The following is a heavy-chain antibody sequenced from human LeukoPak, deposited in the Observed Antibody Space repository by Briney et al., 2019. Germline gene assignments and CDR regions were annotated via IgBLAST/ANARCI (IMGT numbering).Heavy chain of an antibody. CDR1: GGFISSYY. Sequence: KPSETLSLTCTVSGGFISSYYWSWIRPPPGKGLEWVGGIYYSGSTNYNPSLKSRVTISVDTSKNQFSLKLSSVTAADTAVYYCARGVAAAGTFYYGMDVWGQGTTVTVSS. CDR2: IYYSGST. CDR3: ARGVAAAGTFYYGMDV. V-gene: IGHV4-59*01. D-gene: IGHD6-13*01. J-gene: IGHJ6*02.